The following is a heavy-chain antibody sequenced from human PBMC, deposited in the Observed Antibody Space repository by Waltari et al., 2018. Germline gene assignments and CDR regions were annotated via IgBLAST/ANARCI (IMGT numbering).Heavy chain of an antibody. CDR3: AKDRDFWSGYLDFDY. D-gene: IGHD3-3*01. CDR1: GFTFSSYG. V-gene: IGHV3-30*18. CDR2: IWYDGTNK. Sequence: QMQLVESGGGVVQPGRSLRLSCAASGFTFSSYGMHWFRRAPGKGLEWVAVIWYDGTNKYYADSVKGRFTISRDNSKNTLYLQMNSLRAEDTAMYYCAKDRDFWSGYLDFDYWGQGTLVTVSS. J-gene: IGHJ4*02.